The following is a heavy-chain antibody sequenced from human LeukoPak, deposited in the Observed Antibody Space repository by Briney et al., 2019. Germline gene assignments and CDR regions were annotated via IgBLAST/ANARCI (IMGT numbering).Heavy chain of an antibody. V-gene: IGHV3-48*03. Sequence: GGSLRLSCAASGFTFSSYEMNWVRQAPGKGLEWVSYISSSGSTIYYADSVKGRFAISRDNAKNSLYLQMNSLRAEDTAVYYCARDGYSGYDDAFDIWGQGTMVTVSS. J-gene: IGHJ3*02. D-gene: IGHD5-12*01. CDR1: GFTFSSYE. CDR2: ISSSGSTI. CDR3: ARDGYSGYDDAFDI.